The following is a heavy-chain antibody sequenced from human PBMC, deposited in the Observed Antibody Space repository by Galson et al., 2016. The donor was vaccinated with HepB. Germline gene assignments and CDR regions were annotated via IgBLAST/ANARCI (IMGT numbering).Heavy chain of an antibody. D-gene: IGHD3-10*01. J-gene: IGHJ4*02. CDR1: GYTFTNYG. CDR3: ARGAGGYVDY. CDR2: ISAYNGDT. V-gene: IGHV1-18*01. Sequence: SVKVSCKASGYTFTNYGLSWVRQAPGQGLEYMGWISAYNGDTNYAQKLQGRVTMTTDTSTSTAYMELRSLRSDDTAVYYCARGAGGYVDYWGQGTLVTVSS.